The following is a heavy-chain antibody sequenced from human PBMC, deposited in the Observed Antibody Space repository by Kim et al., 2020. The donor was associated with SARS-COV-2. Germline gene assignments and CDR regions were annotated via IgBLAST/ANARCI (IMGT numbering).Heavy chain of an antibody. D-gene: IGHD2-2*01. Sequence: NGSTYYNPSLKSRVTISVDTSKNQFSLKLSSVTAADTAVYYCARYMYQLRHAYYYYYG. CDR2: NGST. CDR3: ARYMYQLRHAYYYYYG. J-gene: IGHJ6*01. V-gene: IGHV4-31*02.